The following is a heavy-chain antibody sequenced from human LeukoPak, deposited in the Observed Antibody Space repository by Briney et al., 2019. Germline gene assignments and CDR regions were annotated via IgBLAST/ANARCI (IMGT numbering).Heavy chain of an antibody. D-gene: IGHD4-23*01. Sequence: SETLSLTCTVSGGSISSSSYYWGWIRQPPGKGLEWIGSIYYSGSTYYNPSLKSRATISVDTSKNQFSLKLSSVTAADTAVYYRARLDYGGNSEFDYWGQGTLVTVSS. J-gene: IGHJ4*02. V-gene: IGHV4-39*01. CDR2: IYYSGST. CDR1: GGSISSSSYY. CDR3: ARLDYGGNSEFDY.